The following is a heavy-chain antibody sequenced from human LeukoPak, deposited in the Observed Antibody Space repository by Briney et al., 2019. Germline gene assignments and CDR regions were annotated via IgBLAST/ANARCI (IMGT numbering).Heavy chain of an antibody. J-gene: IGHJ4*02. CDR1: GYTFTGYY. V-gene: IGHV1-2*02. CDR3: ARVPSKIRLTGTTPLFDY. CDR2: INPNSGGT. Sequence: GASVKVSCKASGYTFTGYYMHWVRQAPGQGLEWMGWINPNSGGTNYAQKFQGRVTMTRDTSISTAYMELSRLRSDDTAVYYCARVPSKIRLTGTTPLFDYWGQGTLVTVSS. D-gene: IGHD1-20*01.